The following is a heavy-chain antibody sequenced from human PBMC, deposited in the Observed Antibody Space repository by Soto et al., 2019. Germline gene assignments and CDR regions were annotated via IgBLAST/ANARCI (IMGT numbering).Heavy chain of an antibody. D-gene: IGHD2-15*01. CDR2: ISAYNGNT. V-gene: IGHV1-18*01. CDR3: ARDLDGDGSGGSCP. Sequence: GASVKVSCKSSVYTFTSYGISWVRQAPGQGLEWMGWISAYNGNTNYAQKLQGRVTMTTDTSTSTAYMELRSLRSDDTAVYYCARDLDGDGSGGSCPWGQGTLVTVSS. CDR1: VYTFTSYG. J-gene: IGHJ5*02.